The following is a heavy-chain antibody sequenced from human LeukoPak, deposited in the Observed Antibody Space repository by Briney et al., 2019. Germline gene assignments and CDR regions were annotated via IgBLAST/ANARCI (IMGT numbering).Heavy chain of an antibody. Sequence: GASVKVSCKVSGYTLTELSMHWVRQAPGKGLEWMGGFDPEDGETVYAQKFQGRVTMTEDTSTDTAYMELSSLRSEDTAVYYCATESAAGPFYYYYGMDVWGQGTTVTVSS. CDR2: FDPEDGET. CDR1: GYTLTELS. D-gene: IGHD6-13*01. J-gene: IGHJ6*02. CDR3: ATESAAGPFYYYYGMDV. V-gene: IGHV1-24*01.